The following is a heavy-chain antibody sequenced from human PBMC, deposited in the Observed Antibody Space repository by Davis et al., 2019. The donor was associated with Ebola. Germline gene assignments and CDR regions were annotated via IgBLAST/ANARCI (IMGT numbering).Heavy chain of an antibody. CDR3: ARFPIVVEPASIS. V-gene: IGHV4-34*01. Sequence: MPSETLSLTCAVYGGSFSGYYWSWIRQPPGKGLEWIGEINHSGSTNYNPSLKSRVTITVDTSKNQLSLRLTSVIAADTAVYYCARFPIVVEPASISWGQGTLVTVSS. CDR2: INHSGST. J-gene: IGHJ4*02. D-gene: IGHD2-2*01. CDR1: GGSFSGYY.